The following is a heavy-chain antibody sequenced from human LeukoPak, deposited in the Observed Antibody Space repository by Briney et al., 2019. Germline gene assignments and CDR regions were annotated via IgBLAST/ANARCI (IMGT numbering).Heavy chain of an antibody. CDR3: ARTSVGSYGAGGRAFDI. V-gene: IGHV7-4-1*02. D-gene: IGHD4/OR15-4a*01. Sequence: ASVKVSCKASGYTFTSYAMNWVRQAPGQGLEWMGWINTNTGNPTYAQGFTGRFVFSLDTSVSTAYLQISSLKAEDTAVYYFARTSVGSYGAGGRAFDIWGQGTMVTVSS. CDR2: INTNTGNP. J-gene: IGHJ3*02. CDR1: GYTFTSYA.